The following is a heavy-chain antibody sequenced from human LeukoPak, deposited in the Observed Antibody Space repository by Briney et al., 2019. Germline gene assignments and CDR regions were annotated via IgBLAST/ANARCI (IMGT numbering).Heavy chain of an antibody. CDR1: GFTFDDYA. V-gene: IGHV3-9*01. Sequence: GGSLRLSCAASGFTFDDYAMHWVRPAPGKGLEWVSGISWNSGSIGYADSVKGRFTISRDNAKNSLYLQMNSLRAEDTALYYCAKDMNDFWSGPNPNYGMDVWGQGTTVTVSS. CDR3: AKDMNDFWSGPNPNYGMDV. J-gene: IGHJ6*02. D-gene: IGHD3-3*01. CDR2: ISWNSGSI.